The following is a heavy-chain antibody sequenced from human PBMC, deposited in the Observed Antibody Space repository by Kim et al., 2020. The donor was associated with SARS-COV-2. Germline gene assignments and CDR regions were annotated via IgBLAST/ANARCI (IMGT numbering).Heavy chain of an antibody. V-gene: IGHV3-23*01. J-gene: IGHJ2*01. D-gene: IGHD5-18*01. CDR1: GFTFSSYA. CDR2: ISGSGGST. CDR3: AKDPIQLWFGRRDEDWYFDL. Sequence: GGSLRLSCAASGFTFSSYAMSWVRQAPGKGLEWFSAISGSGGSTYYADSVKGRFTISRDNSKNTLYLQMNSLRAEDTAVYYCAKDPIQLWFGRRDEDWYFDLWGRGTLVTVSS.